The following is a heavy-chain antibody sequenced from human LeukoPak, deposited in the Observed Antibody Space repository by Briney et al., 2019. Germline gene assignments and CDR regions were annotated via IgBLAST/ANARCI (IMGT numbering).Heavy chain of an antibody. CDR2: LHYSGST. J-gene: IGHJ3*02. CDR3: ASDWDGAFDFNTFDI. D-gene: IGHD4/OR15-4a*01. V-gene: IGHV4-39*07. CDR1: GASVSASGYY. Sequence: SETLFLTCTVSGASVSASGYYWGWLRQPPGKGLEWIGTLHYSGSTYYNPSLQSRLTISVDTSKNQFSLKLNSVTSADTAVYFCASDWDGAFDFNTFDIWGQGTMVTVSS.